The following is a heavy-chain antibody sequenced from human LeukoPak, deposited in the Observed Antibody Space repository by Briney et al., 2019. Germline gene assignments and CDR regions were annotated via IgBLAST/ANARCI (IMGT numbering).Heavy chain of an antibody. CDR1: GFTFSDYY. CDR2: ISSSGSTI. CDR3: ARFCSGGSCFYN. V-gene: IGHV3-11*01. J-gene: IGHJ4*02. D-gene: IGHD2-15*01. Sequence: GGSLRLSCAASGFTFSDYYMGWIRQAPGKGLEWVSYISSSGSTIYYADSVKGRFTISRDNAKNSLYLQMNSLRAEDTAVYCCARFCSGGSCFYNWGQGTLVTVSS.